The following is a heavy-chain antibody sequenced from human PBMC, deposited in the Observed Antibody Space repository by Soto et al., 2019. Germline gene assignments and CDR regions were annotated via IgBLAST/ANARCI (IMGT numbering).Heavy chain of an antibody. CDR3: ARDSSSWYYFDY. Sequence: EVQLVESGGGLVQPGGSLRLSCAASGFTVSSNYMSWVRQAPGKGLEWVSVIYSGGSTYYADSVKGRFTISRDNSKNTLYLQMNSLRAEDTAVYYCARDSSSWYYFDYWGQGTLVTVSS. CDR2: IYSGGST. V-gene: IGHV3-66*01. D-gene: IGHD6-13*01. CDR1: GFTVSSNY. J-gene: IGHJ4*02.